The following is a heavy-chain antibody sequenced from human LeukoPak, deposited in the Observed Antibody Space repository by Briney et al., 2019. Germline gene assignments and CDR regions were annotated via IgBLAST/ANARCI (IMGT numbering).Heavy chain of an antibody. Sequence: GGSLRLSCAASGFTFSGSAIHWVRQASGKGLEWVGRIRSKANNYATAYAASVKGRFTISRDESKNTAYLQMSGLKTEDTAVYYCTRREQWLGYWHFDLWGRGSLVTVSS. J-gene: IGHJ2*01. CDR2: IRSKANNYAT. CDR3: TRREQWLGYWHFDL. CDR1: GFTFSGSA. D-gene: IGHD6-19*01. V-gene: IGHV3-73*01.